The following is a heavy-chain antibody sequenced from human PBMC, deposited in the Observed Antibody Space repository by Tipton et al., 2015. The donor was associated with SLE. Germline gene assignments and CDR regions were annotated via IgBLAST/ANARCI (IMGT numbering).Heavy chain of an antibody. D-gene: IGHD1-26*01. Sequence: TLSLTCTVSGGSISDKSYYWGWLRQPPGKDLEWIGSIYYSGSTYSNPSLKSRVTISLDTSRHQFSLRLASVTAADTAVYYCARAPPLSFYDYWGQGTLVTVSS. J-gene: IGHJ4*02. CDR2: IYYSGST. V-gene: IGHV4-39*01. CDR1: GGSISDKSYY. CDR3: ARAPPLSFYDY.